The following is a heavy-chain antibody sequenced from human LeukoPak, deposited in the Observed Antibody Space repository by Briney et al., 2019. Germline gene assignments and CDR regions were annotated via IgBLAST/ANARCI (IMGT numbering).Heavy chain of an antibody. CDR1: GGSFSGYY. Sequence: SSETLSLTCAVYGGSFSGYYWSWIRQPPGKGLEWIGEINHSGSTNYNPSLKSRVTISVDTSKNQFSLKLSSVTAADTAVYYCARGYGATPSDYWGQGTLVTVSS. D-gene: IGHD5-12*01. CDR3: ARGYGATPSDY. CDR2: INHSGST. V-gene: IGHV4-34*01. J-gene: IGHJ4*02.